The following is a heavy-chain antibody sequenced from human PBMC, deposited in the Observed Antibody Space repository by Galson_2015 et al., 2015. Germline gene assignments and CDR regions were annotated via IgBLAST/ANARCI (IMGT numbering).Heavy chain of an antibody. D-gene: IGHD2-2*01. J-gene: IGHJ6*02. V-gene: IGHV3-48*01. Sequence: SLRLSCAAPGFTISSYSMNWVRQAPGKGLEWVSYISSSSSTIYYADSVKGRFTISRDNAKNSLYLQMNSLRAEDTAVYYCARADCSSTSCYGYYYYYGMDVWGQGTTVTVSS. CDR2: ISSSSSTI. CDR3: ARADCSSTSCYGYYYYYGMDV. CDR1: GFTISSYS.